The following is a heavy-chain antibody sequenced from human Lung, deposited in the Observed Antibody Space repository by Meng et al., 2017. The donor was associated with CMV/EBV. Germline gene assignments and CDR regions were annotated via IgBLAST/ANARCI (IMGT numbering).Heavy chain of an antibody. CDR3: ARGDGGNGSDY. J-gene: IGHJ4*02. CDR2: INPSGGST. D-gene: IGHD4-23*01. Sequence: QVQLVQSGVEVDKPGASVKVSCKASGYTFTNYYMHWVRQAPGQGLEWMGVINPSGGSTNYAQKFQGRLTMTRDTSTSTVYMELSSLRSEDTAVYYCARGDGGNGSDYWGQGTLVTVSS. V-gene: IGHV1-46*01. CDR1: GYTFTNYY.